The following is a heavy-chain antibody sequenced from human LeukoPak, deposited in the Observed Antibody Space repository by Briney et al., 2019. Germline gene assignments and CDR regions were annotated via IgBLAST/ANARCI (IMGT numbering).Heavy chain of an antibody. CDR2: INHSGST. J-gene: IGHJ3*02. CDR3: ARGLGRTGDVFAFDI. CDR1: GGSISSSTYY. V-gene: IGHV4-39*07. D-gene: IGHD3-16*01. Sequence: PSETLSLTCTVSGGSISSSTYYWSWIRQPPGKGLEWIGEINHSGSTNYNPSLKSRVTISVDTSKNQFSLKLSSVTAADTAVYYCARGLGRTGDVFAFDIWGQGTMVTVSS.